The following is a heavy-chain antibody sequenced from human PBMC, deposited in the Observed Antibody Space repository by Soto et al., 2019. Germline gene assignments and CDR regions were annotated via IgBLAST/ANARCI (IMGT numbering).Heavy chain of an antibody. J-gene: IGHJ4*02. CDR1: GFTFSSYG. CDR2: ISYDGSNK. CDR3: AKEGDGDYFDY. D-gene: IGHD3-16*01. Sequence: QVQLVASGGGVVQPGRSLRLSCAASGFTFSSYGMHWVRQAPGKGLEWVAVISYDGSNKYYADSVKGRFTISRDNSKNTLYLQMNRLRAEDTAVYYCAKEGDGDYFDYWGQGTLVTVAS. V-gene: IGHV3-30*18.